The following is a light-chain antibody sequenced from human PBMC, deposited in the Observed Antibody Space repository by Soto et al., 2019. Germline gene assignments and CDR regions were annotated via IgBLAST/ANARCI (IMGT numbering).Light chain of an antibody. V-gene: IGLV2-14*03. CDR1: SSDVGGYNF. J-gene: IGLJ1*01. CDR3: SSYTSSSTQV. Sequence: QSALTQPASVSGSPGQSITISCTGTSSDVGGYNFVSWYQQHPGKAPKFLIYDVSNRPSGVSTRFSGSKSGNTASLTISGLQAEDEDDYYCSSYTSSSTQVFGTGTKVTVL. CDR2: DVS.